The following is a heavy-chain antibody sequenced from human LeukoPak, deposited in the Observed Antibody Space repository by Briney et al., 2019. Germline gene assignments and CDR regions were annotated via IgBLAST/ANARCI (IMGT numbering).Heavy chain of an antibody. Sequence: GRSLRLSCAASGFTFSSYGMHWVRQAPGKGLEWVAVIWYDGSNKYYADSVKGRFTISRDNSKNTLYLQMNSLRAEGTAVYYCARDEEGFFDYWGQGTLVTVSS. CDR1: GFTFSSYG. CDR3: ARDEEGFFDY. J-gene: IGHJ4*02. V-gene: IGHV3-33*01. CDR2: IWYDGSNK.